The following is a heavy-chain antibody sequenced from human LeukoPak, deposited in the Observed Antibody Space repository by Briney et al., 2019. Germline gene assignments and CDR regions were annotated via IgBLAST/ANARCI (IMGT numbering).Heavy chain of an antibody. J-gene: IGHJ3*02. CDR2: IYYSGST. Sequence: SETLSLTCTVFGGSISSSSYYWGWIRQPPGKGLEWIGSIYYSGSTYYNPSLKSRVTISLDTSKNQFSLKLSSVTAADTAVYYCARRYCTNGVCYRSAFDIWGQGTMVTVSS. CDR3: ARRYCTNGVCYRSAFDI. CDR1: GGSISSSSYY. D-gene: IGHD2-8*01. V-gene: IGHV4-39*01.